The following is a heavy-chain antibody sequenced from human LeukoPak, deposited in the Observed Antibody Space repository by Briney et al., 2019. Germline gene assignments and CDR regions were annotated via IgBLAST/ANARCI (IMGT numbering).Heavy chain of an antibody. J-gene: IGHJ4*02. V-gene: IGHV4-38-2*02. Sequence: SETLSLTCTVSGYSISSGYYWGWIRQPPGKGLEWIGSIYHSGSTNYNPSLKSRVTISVDKSKNQFSLKLSSVTAADTAVYYCAREDRYCSGGSCYSWGQGTLVTVSS. CDR3: AREDRYCSGGSCYS. CDR1: GYSISSGYY. D-gene: IGHD2-15*01. CDR2: IYHSGST.